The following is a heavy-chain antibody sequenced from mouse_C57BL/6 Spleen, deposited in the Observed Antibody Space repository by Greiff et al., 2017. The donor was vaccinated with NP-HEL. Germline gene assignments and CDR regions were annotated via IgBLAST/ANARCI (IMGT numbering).Heavy chain of an antibody. CDR1: GYTFTDYY. Sequence: EVQLQQSGPELVKPGASVKISCKASGYTFTDYYMNWVKQSHGKSLEWIGDINPNNGGTSYNQKFKGKATLTVDKSSSTAYMELRSLTSEDSAVYYCAREDYYGSSHFDYWGQGTTLTVSS. J-gene: IGHJ2*01. CDR2: INPNNGGT. V-gene: IGHV1-26*01. CDR3: AREDYYGSSHFDY. D-gene: IGHD1-1*01.